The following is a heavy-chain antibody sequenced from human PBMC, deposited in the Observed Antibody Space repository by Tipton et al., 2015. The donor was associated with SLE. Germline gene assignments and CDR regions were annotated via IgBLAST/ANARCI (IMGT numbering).Heavy chain of an antibody. Sequence: TLSLTCTVSGGSISSHYWSWIRQPPGKGLEWIGYIYYSGSTYYNPSLKSRVTISVDTSKNQFSLKLSSVTAADTAVYYCAREIGGYYDILTGYSNGWFDPWGQGTLVTVSS. CDR2: IYYSGST. V-gene: IGHV4-59*11. CDR3: AREIGGYYDILTGYSNGWFDP. J-gene: IGHJ5*02. D-gene: IGHD3-9*01. CDR1: GGSISSHY.